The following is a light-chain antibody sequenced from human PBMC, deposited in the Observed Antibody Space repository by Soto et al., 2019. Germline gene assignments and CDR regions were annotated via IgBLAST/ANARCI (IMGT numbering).Light chain of an antibody. CDR3: QQYFDWWT. CDR2: GAS. CDR1: QSISDN. Sequence: EIVLTQSPATLSLSPGERATLSCRASQSISDNVAWYQQKPGQAPRLLIYGASTRATGIPARFSGSGSGTAFTLTITSLQSEDFALYYCQQYFDWWTFGQGTKVDIK. J-gene: IGKJ1*01. V-gene: IGKV3-15*01.